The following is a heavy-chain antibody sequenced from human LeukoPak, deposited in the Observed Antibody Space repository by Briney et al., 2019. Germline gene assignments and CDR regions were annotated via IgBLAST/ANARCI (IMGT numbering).Heavy chain of an antibody. CDR1: GYTFTSYD. CDR3: ARTLRLQSWFDP. Sequence: VASVKVSCKASGYTFTSYDINWVRQATGQGLEWMGWMNPDNGNTGYAQKFQGRVTMTRNTSINTAYMELSSLRSDDTAVYCCARTLRLQSWFDPWGQGTLVTVSS. CDR2: MNPDNGNT. V-gene: IGHV1-8*01. D-gene: IGHD4-11*01. J-gene: IGHJ5*02.